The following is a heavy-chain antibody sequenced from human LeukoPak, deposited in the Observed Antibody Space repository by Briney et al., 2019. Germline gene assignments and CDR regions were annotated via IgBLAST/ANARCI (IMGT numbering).Heavy chain of an antibody. V-gene: IGHV1-2*02. J-gene: IGHJ4*02. CDR1: GYTFTGYY. CDR2: INPSNGGT. CDR3: ARVDGDYGDYGAYFDY. D-gene: IGHD4-17*01. Sequence: ASVKVSCKASGYTFTGYYMHWMRQAPVQWLECMVSINPSNGGTNYAQKFQGRVTMTRDTSISTAYMELSRLRSDDTAVYYCARVDGDYGDYGAYFDYWGQGTLVTVSS.